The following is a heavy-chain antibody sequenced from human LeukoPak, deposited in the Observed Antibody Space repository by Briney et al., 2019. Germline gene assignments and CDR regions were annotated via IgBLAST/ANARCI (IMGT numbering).Heavy chain of an antibody. CDR1: GFTFSSYS. Sequence: GGSLRLSCAASGFTFSSYSMNWVRQAPGKGLEWVSSISSSSSYIYYADSVKGRFTISRDNAKNSLYLQMNSLRAEDTAVYCCARVAVAGLYYYYGMDVWGQGTTVTVSS. CDR3: ARVAVAGLYYYYGMDV. CDR2: ISSSSSYI. V-gene: IGHV3-21*01. J-gene: IGHJ6*02. D-gene: IGHD6-19*01.